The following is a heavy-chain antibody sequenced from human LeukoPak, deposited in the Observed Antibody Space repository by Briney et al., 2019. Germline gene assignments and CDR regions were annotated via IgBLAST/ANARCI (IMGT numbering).Heavy chain of an antibody. CDR2: IYSDSST. V-gene: IGHV3-66*01. Sequence: PGGSLNLSCAASGFTVSSHYMTWVRQAPGKGLDWVSVIYSDSSTFYSDSVKGRFTISRDSFKNTLYLQMNSLRGDDKGVYFCARGPGLPNLADPWGQGTLVTVSS. D-gene: IGHD3-3*02. J-gene: IGHJ5*02. CDR3: ARGPGLPNLADP. CDR1: GFTVSSHY.